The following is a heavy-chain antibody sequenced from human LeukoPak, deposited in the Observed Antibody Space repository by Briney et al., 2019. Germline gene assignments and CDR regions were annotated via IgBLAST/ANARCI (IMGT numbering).Heavy chain of an antibody. CDR1: GGSFSDYY. CDR2: INHSGST. CDR3: AYSSAYQQQ. J-gene: IGHJ1*01. V-gene: IGHV4-34*01. D-gene: IGHD3-22*01. Sequence: SETLSLTCAVYGGSFSDYYCSWFHQPPGKRLEWIGEINHSGSTNYNPSLKSRVTISVDTSKNQFSLRLKSVAAADTAVYYCAYSSAYQQQWGQGTLVTVSS.